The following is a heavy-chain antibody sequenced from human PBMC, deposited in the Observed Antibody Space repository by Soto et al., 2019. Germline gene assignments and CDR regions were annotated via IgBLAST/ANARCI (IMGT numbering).Heavy chain of an antibody. D-gene: IGHD1-26*01. CDR1: GFIFENFG. V-gene: IGHV3-23*01. Sequence: GGSLRLSCAASGFIFENFGMSWVRQSPGKGLEWISSISGSGFKKYYADSVRGRFTISRDNSKSTVYLELNNLSAEDTAVYHCAKNQGVELVPLATVDWFDPWGQGSVVTVSS. CDR3: AKNQGVELVPLATVDWFDP. J-gene: IGHJ5*02. CDR2: ISGSGFKK.